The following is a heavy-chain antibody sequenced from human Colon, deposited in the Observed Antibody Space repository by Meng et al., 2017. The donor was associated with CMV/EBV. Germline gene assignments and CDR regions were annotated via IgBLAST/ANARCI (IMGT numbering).Heavy chain of an antibody. D-gene: IGHD4-23*01. CDR1: GFTSSDHY. J-gene: IGHJ5*02. Sequence: GGSLRLSCAASGFTSSDHYMDWVRQAPGKGLEWVGRTRNKANSYTTEYAASVKGRFTISRDDSKNSLYLQMNSLKTEDTAVYYCARHDYGGNSRGASWGQGTLVTVSS. V-gene: IGHV3-72*01. CDR3: ARHDYGGNSRGAS. CDR2: TRNKANSYTT.